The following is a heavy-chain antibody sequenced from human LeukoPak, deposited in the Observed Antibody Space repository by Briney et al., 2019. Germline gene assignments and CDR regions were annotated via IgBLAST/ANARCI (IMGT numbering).Heavy chain of an antibody. V-gene: IGHV1-8*01. Sequence: VASLKVSCKASGYTFTSYDINWVRQATGQGLEWMGWMNPNSGNTGYAQKFQGRVTMTRNTSISTAYMELSSLRSEDTAVYYCARGGYSSSWYYYYYYYMDVWGKGTTVTVSS. CDR3: ARGGYSSSWYYYYYYYMDV. CDR1: GYTFTSYD. J-gene: IGHJ6*03. CDR2: MNPNSGNT. D-gene: IGHD6-13*01.